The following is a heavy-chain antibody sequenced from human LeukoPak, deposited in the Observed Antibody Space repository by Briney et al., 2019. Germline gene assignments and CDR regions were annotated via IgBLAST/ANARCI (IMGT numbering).Heavy chain of an antibody. V-gene: IGHV3-15*01. CDR2: IKGKTDGGTT. CDR3: RAAFDI. CDR1: GFTFSNAW. J-gene: IGHJ3*02. Sequence: PGGSLRLSCAASGFTFSNAWMSWVRQAPGKGLEWVGRIKGKTDGGTTDYAAPVKGRFTISRDDSENTLYLQMNSLKTEDTAVYYCRAAFDIWGQGTMVIVSS.